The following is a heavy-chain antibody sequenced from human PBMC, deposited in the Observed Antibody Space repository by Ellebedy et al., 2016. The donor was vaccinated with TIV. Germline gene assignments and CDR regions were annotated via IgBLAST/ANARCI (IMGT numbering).Heavy chain of an antibody. V-gene: IGHV3-30*18. CDR1: GFTFSSYG. D-gene: IGHD3-22*01. J-gene: IGHJ4*02. CDR3: AKANYYDSPRDY. CDR2: ISYDGSNK. Sequence: GESLKISXAASGFTFSSYGMHWVRQAPGKGLEWVAVISYDGSNKYYADSVKGRFTISRDNSKNTLYLQMNSLRAEDTAVYYCAKANYYDSPRDYWGQGTLVTVSS.